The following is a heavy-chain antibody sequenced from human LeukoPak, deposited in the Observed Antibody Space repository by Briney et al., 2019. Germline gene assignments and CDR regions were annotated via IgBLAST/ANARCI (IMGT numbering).Heavy chain of an antibody. J-gene: IGHJ4*02. Sequence: GGSLRLSCEGSGFTFSAYDLSWVRRAQGQGLEWVAAISRSGSTPYYTASVKGRFTISRDNSKNTLFLQMNSLRAGDTAVYYCANLTPDSTTPTDFWGQGTLVTVSS. CDR1: GFTFSAYD. CDR3: ANLTPDSTTPTDF. D-gene: IGHD1-1*01. V-gene: IGHV3-23*01. CDR2: ISRSGSTP.